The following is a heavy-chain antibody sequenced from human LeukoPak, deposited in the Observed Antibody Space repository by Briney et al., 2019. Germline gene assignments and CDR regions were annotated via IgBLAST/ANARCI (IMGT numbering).Heavy chain of an antibody. J-gene: IGHJ4*02. CDR3: AKGLGTGSVLARPLHY. CDR1: GFPFSTYD. Sequence: GGSLRLSCAASGFPFSTYDMHWVRQAPDKGLQWVAVISSDGYRTDYPDSVWGRFTISRDNFKNTVDLQMISVTAEDTAMYFCAKGLGTGSVLARPLHYWGQGTLVTVSS. CDR2: ISSDGYRT. V-gene: IGHV3-30*18. D-gene: IGHD3-10*01.